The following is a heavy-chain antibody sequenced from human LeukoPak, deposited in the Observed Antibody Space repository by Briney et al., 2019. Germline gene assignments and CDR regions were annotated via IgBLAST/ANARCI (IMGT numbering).Heavy chain of an antibody. CDR1: GYTFTSYY. CDR2: ISPSGGST. Sequence: ASVKVSCKASGYTFTSYYMRWVRQAPGQGLEWMGIISPSGGSTSYAQKFQGRVTMTRDTSTSTVYMELSSLRSEDTAVYYCAREGASGFDYWGQGTLVTVSS. J-gene: IGHJ4*02. V-gene: IGHV1-46*03. D-gene: IGHD1-26*01. CDR3: AREGASGFDY.